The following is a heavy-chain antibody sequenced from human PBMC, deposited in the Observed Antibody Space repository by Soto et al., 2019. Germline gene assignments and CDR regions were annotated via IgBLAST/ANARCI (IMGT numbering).Heavy chain of an antibody. V-gene: IGHV1-69*06. D-gene: IGHD1-26*01. CDR1: GGTFSSYA. Sequence: SVKVSCKASGGTFSSYAISWVRQAPGQGLEWMGGIIPIFGTANYAQKFQGRVTITADKSTGTAYMELSSLRSEDTAVYYCARVGGSYFGAFDTWGQGTMVTVSS. CDR2: IIPIFGTA. J-gene: IGHJ3*02. CDR3: ARVGGSYFGAFDT.